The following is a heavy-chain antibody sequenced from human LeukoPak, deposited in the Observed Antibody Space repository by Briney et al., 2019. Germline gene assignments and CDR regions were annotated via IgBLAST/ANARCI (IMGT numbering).Heavy chain of an antibody. V-gene: IGHV3-53*01. Sequence: GGSLRLSCAVSGFIVSSDFMGWVRQAPGQGLEWVSAIHSGGTTLYAASEKGRFIISRDNAKNTLYLQMRSLRADDTAVYYCATSRGAAWGQGTTVTVSS. CDR1: GFIVSSDF. CDR2: IHSGGTT. CDR3: ATSRGAA. J-gene: IGHJ6*02.